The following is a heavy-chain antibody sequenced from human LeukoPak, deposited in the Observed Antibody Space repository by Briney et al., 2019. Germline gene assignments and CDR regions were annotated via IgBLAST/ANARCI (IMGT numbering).Heavy chain of an antibody. Sequence: ASVKVSCKASGGTFSSYAISWVRQAPGQGLEWMGRIIPILGIANYAQKFQGRVTITADKSTSTAYMELGSLRSEDTAVYYCASAIADSGDAFDIWGQGTMVTVSS. D-gene: IGHD6-13*01. J-gene: IGHJ3*02. CDR3: ASAIADSGDAFDI. V-gene: IGHV1-69*04. CDR1: GGTFSSYA. CDR2: IIPILGIA.